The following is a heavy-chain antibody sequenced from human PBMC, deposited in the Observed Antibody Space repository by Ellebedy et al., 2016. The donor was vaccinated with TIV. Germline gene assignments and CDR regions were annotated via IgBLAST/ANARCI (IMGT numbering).Heavy chain of an antibody. CDR2: TSLTSAATGV. J-gene: IGHJ4*02. V-gene: IGHV3-11*05. CDR3: AKDDEAG. D-gene: IGHD6-19*01. CDR1: GFTFSVYF. Sequence: GESLKISCDASGFTFSVYFMSLIRRAPGKGPEWVSFTSLTSAATGVGYADSVRSRFTNSRDNSKDTLHLQMNNLRAEDTAVYYCAKDDEAGWGQGTLVTVSS.